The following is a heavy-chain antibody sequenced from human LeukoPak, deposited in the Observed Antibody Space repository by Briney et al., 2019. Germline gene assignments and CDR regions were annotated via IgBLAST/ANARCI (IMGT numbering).Heavy chain of an antibody. CDR3: ARVTATTPFDY. CDR1: GGSISSSSW. J-gene: IGHJ4*02. D-gene: IGHD2-21*02. CDR2: ISHSGST. V-gene: IGHV4-4*02. Sequence: SETLSLTCAVSGGSISSSSWWSWVRQPPGKGLEWIGEISHSGSTNSNPSLESRVTISVDKSKNQFSLELTSVTAADTAVYFCARVTATTPFDYWGQGTLVTVSS.